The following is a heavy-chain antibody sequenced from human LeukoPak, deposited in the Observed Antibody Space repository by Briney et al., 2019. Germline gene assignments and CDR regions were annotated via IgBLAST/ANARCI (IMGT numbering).Heavy chain of an antibody. CDR2: INPNSDVT. CDR1: GYSFTGYH. CDR3: ARDGYGSGKGYFDY. V-gene: IGHV1-2*02. Sequence: ASVKVPCKASGYSFTGYHVHWVRQAPGQGLEWMGWINPNSDVTNSAQKFQGRVTMTTDTSTSTAYMELRSLRSDDTAVYYCARDGYGSGKGYFDYWGQGTLVTVSS. D-gene: IGHD3-10*01. J-gene: IGHJ4*02.